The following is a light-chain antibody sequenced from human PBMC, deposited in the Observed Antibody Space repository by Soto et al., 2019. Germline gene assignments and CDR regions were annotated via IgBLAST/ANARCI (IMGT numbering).Light chain of an antibody. V-gene: IGLV1-44*01. J-gene: IGLJ2*01. Sequence: QSVLTQPHSASGTPGQRVTISCSGSSSNIGRNTVKWYRQLPGTAPKLLIGSSDQRPSGVPDRFSASQSGTSASLAISGLQSEDEADYICAAWDDSLNAVAFGGGTQLTVL. CDR3: AAWDDSLNAVA. CDR2: SSD. CDR1: SSNIGRNT.